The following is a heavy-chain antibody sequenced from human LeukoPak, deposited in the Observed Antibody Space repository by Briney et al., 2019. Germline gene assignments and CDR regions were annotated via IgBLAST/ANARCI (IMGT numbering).Heavy chain of an antibody. CDR3: AGTRRYCSGGSCYNWFDP. CDR2: IYTSGST. D-gene: IGHD2-15*01. CDR1: GGSTSSDIYY. J-gene: IGHJ5*02. V-gene: IGHV4-61*02. Sequence: PSQTLSLTCTVSGGSTSSDIYYWSWIRQPAGKRLVWIGRIYTSGSTNYNPSLKSRVTISVDTSKNQFSLKLSSVTAADTAVYYCAGTRRYCSGGSCYNWFDPWGQGTLVIVSS.